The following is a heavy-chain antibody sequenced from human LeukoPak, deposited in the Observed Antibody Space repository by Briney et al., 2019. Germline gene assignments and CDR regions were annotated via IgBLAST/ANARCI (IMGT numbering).Heavy chain of an antibody. CDR2: IIPIFGTA. CDR1: GGTLSSYA. CDR3: ARGLGGYCSSTSCPFDY. J-gene: IGHJ4*02. Sequence: GASVKVSCKASGGTLSSYAISWVRQAPGQGLEWMGGIIPIFGTANYAQKFQGRVTITADESTSTAYMELSSLISEDTAVYYCARGLGGYCSSTSCPFDYWGQGTLVTVSS. V-gene: IGHV1-69*13. D-gene: IGHD2-2*01.